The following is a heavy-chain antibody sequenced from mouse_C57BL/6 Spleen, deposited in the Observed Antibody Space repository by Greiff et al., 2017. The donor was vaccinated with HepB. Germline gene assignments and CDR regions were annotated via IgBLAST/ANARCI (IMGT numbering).Heavy chain of an antibody. CDR3: ARRYYGSSYPFAY. CDR1: GYAFTNYL. V-gene: IGHV1-54*01. J-gene: IGHJ3*01. Sequence: QVQLKESGAELVRPGTSVKVSCKASGYAFTNYLIEWVKQRPGQGLEWIGVINPGSGGTNYNEKFKGKATLTADKSSSPAYMQLSSLTSEDSAVYFCARRYYGSSYPFAYWGQGTLVTVSA. CDR2: INPGSGGT. D-gene: IGHD1-1*01.